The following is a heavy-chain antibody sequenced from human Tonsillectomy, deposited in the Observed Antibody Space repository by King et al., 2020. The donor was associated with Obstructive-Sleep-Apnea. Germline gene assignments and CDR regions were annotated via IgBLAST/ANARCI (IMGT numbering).Heavy chain of an antibody. CDR3: ARVAFSSPHFYGCGMDV. CDR1: GFTFSSYC. V-gene: IGHV3-74*03. CDR2: INSYGSST. Sequence: VQLVESGGGLVQPGGSLRLSCAASGFTFSSYCMQWVRQAPGTGLVWVSRINSYGSSTTYADSVEGRFTSSRDNAKNTLFLQMNSLRAEDTAVYYCARVAFSSPHFYGCGMDVWGQGATVTVSS. D-gene: IGHD3-3*02. J-gene: IGHJ6*02.